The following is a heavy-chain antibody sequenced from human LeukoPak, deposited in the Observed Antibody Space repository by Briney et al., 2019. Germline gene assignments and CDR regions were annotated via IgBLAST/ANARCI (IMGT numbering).Heavy chain of an antibody. CDR3: ARDRTGGTYYYDSSGFDAFDI. Sequence: PSETLSLTCAVSGGSISSSNWWSWVRQPPGKGLEWIGEIYHSGSTNYNPSLKSRVTISVDTSKNQFSLKLSSVTAADTAVYYCARDRTGGTYYYDSSGFDAFDIWGQGTMVTVSS. D-gene: IGHD3-22*01. CDR2: IYHSGST. V-gene: IGHV4-4*02. CDR1: GGSISSSNW. J-gene: IGHJ3*02.